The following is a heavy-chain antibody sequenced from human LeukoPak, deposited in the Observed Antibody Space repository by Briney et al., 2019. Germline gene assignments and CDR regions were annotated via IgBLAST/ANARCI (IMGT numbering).Heavy chain of an antibody. J-gene: IGHJ4*02. V-gene: IGHV4-4*07. CDR2: IYTSGST. Sequence: PSETLSLTRTVSGGSISSYYWSWIRQPAGKGLEWIGRIYTSGSTNYNPSLSSRAIMTVDTSNNHLSLKLTSVTAADTAVYYCSRENGAFSPFGYWGQGTLVTVSS. CDR1: GGSISSYY. D-gene: IGHD2-8*01. CDR3: SRENGAFSPFGY.